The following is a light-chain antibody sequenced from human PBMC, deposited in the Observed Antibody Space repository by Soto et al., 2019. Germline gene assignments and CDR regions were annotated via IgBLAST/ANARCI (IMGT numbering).Light chain of an antibody. CDR3: HQYHSPPKT. CDR1: QTMTRAY. V-gene: IGKV3-20*01. J-gene: IGKJ2*01. Sequence: EIVLMQSPGTLSLSPGERATLSCRASQTMTRAYVAWYQQKPGQAPRLLIYAASYRATGISDKFSGSGSGTDFSLTISRLEPEDSSVYYCHQYHSPPKTFGQGTKVEIK. CDR2: AAS.